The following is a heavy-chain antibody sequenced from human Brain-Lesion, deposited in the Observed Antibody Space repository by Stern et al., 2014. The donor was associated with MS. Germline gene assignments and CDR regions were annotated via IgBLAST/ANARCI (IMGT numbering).Heavy chain of an antibody. CDR3: ARSPATPSGYDRFDY. CDR2: IFPRDSNT. CDR1: GYLFDDYW. J-gene: IGHJ4*02. V-gene: IGHV5-51*03. D-gene: IGHD5-12*01. Sequence: EVQLVESGAEVKKPGESLKISCEASGYLFDDYWIGWVRQMSGRGLELVAIIFPRDSNTRYSPSVQGQVTISADRSIGTAYLQGSSVRAWDPAMYYCARSPATPSGYDRFDYWGQGALVTVSS.